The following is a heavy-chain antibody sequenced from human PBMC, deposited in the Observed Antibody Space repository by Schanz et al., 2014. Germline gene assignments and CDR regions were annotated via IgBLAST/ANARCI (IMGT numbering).Heavy chain of an antibody. J-gene: IGHJ3*01. V-gene: IGHV3-48*01. Sequence: EVQLVESGGGLVQPGGSLRLSCAASGFTFSSYSMNWVRQAPGKGLEWVSCISRNCTTIYYADSVKGRFTISRDNAKKSLYLQMSSLRVEDTAVYYCASVHSPYGLDVWGQGTTVTVSS. CDR2: ISRNCTTI. CDR1: GFTFSSYS. CDR3: ASVHSPYGLDV. D-gene: IGHD4-17*01.